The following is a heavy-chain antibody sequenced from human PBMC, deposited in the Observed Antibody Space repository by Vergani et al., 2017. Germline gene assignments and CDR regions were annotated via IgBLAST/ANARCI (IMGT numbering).Heavy chain of an antibody. Sequence: EVQLVESGGGLVQPGRSLRLSCAASGFTFDDYAMHWVRQAPGKGLEWVSGISWNSGSIGYADSVRGRFTISRDNAKNSLYLQMNILRVEDTALYYCAKGSVSSSQVDYYYYGMDVWGQGTTVTVSS. D-gene: IGHD6-6*01. CDR2: ISWNSGSI. CDR1: GFTFDDYA. J-gene: IGHJ6*02. CDR3: AKGSVSSSQVDYYYYGMDV. V-gene: IGHV3-9*01.